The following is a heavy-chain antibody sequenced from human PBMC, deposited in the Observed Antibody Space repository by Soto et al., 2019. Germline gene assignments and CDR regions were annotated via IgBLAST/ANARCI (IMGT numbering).Heavy chain of an antibody. CDR3: ATRGALIPDANFDS. CDR1: GLPFSSHG. CDR2: ISHDGSKK. Sequence: QVQLVESGGGVVQPGRSLRLSCAASGLPFSSHGMHWVRQAPGKGLEWVAVISHDGSKKYYADSVKGRFTISSDKSKNTLYLQMNSLRAEDTAVYYCATRGALIPDANFDSWGQGTLVTVSS. J-gene: IGHJ4*02. V-gene: IGHV3-30*03. D-gene: IGHD2-2*01.